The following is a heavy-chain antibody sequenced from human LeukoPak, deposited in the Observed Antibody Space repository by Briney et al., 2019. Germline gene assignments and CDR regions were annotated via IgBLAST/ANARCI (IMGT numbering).Heavy chain of an antibody. CDR3: ARDGYYYDSSGYYRWFDP. D-gene: IGHD3-22*01. CDR1: GYTFTGYY. Sequence: ASVKVSCKASGYTFTGYYMHWVRQAPGQGLEWMGWINPNSGGTNYAQKFQGRVAMTRDTSISTAYMELSRLRSDDTAVYYCARDGYYYDSSGYYRWFDPWGQGTLVTVSS. CDR2: INPNSGGT. V-gene: IGHV1-2*02. J-gene: IGHJ5*02.